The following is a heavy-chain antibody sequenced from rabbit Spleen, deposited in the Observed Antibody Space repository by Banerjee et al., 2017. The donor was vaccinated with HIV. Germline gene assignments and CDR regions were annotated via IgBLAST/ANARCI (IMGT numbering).Heavy chain of an antibody. V-gene: IGHV1S45*01. Sequence: QEQLEESGGDLVKPEGSLTLTCTASGFSFSNKAVMCWVRQAPGKGLEWIACINIVTGKSVYASWAKGRFTMSRTSSTTVTLQMTSLTAADTATYFCARETSSGWGVVSYYFNLWGQGTLVTVS. CDR3: ARETSSGWGVVSYYFNL. CDR2: INIVTGKS. D-gene: IGHD4-1*01. CDR1: GFSFSNKAV. J-gene: IGHJ4*01.